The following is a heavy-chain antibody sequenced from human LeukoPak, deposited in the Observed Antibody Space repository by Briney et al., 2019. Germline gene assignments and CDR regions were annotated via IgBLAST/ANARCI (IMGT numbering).Heavy chain of an antibody. D-gene: IGHD3-10*01. CDR1: GGSISSSSYH. CDR3: ARGRAYGSGSQPFDY. J-gene: IGHJ4*02. V-gene: IGHV4-39*07. Sequence: SETLSLTCTVSGGSISSSSYHWGWIRQPPGKGLEWIGAIYYSGNTYYNPSLKSRVTISIDTSKNQFSLKLSSVTAADTAVYYCARGRAYGSGSQPFDYWGQGTLVTVSS. CDR2: IYYSGNT.